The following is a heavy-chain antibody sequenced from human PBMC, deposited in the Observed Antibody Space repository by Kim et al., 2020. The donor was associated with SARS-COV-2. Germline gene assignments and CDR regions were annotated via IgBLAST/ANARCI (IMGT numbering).Heavy chain of an antibody. CDR1: GGTFSSYA. D-gene: IGHD5-12*01. CDR3: ANLGYSGYDSGGFDY. Sequence: SVKVSCKASGGTFSSYAISWVRQAPGQGLEWMGGIIPIFGTANYAQKFQGRVTITADESTSTAYMELSSLRSEDTAVYYCANLGYSGYDSGGFDYWGQGTLVTVSS. CDR2: IIPIFGTA. V-gene: IGHV1-69*13. J-gene: IGHJ4*02.